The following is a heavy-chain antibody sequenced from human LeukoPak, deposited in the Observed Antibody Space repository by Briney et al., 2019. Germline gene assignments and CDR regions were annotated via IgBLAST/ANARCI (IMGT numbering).Heavy chain of an antibody. CDR3: ARDTPDRGFDH. J-gene: IGHJ4*02. D-gene: IGHD1-14*01. CDR1: VGSIVSSRYY. V-gene: IGHV4-39*07. Sequence: SETLSLTCTVSVGSIVSSRYYWGWIRQPPGKWLEWIGSIYHSGITYYNPYLKSRVTISVDTSKNQFSVKVSSVTAAVTAVYYCARDTPDRGFDHWGQGTLVTVSS. CDR2: IYHSGIT.